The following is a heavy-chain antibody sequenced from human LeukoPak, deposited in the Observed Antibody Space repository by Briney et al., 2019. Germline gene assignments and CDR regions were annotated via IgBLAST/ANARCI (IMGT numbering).Heavy chain of an antibody. D-gene: IGHD6-13*01. J-gene: IGHJ3*02. CDR3: ATRLYSSSWIDAFDI. V-gene: IGHV4-4*07. Sequence: PSENLSLTCTVSGGSISSYYWSWIRQPAGKGLEWIGRIYTSGSTNYNPSLKSRVTMSVDTSKNQFSLKLSSVTAADTAVHYCATRLYSSSWIDAFDIWGQGTMVTVSS. CDR2: IYTSGST. CDR1: GGSISSYY.